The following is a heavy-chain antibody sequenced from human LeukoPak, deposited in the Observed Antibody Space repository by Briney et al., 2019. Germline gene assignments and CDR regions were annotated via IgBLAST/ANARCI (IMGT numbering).Heavy chain of an antibody. CDR2: ISGSSYYI. Sequence: PGGSLRLSCAASGFTFSSYSMNWVRQAPGKGLEWVSSISGSSYYIYYADSVKGRFTISRDNSKNTLYLQMSSLRAEDTAIYYCAKDFYYDGLRDVFDMWGQGTMVTVSS. J-gene: IGHJ3*02. V-gene: IGHV3-21*04. D-gene: IGHD3-22*01. CDR1: GFTFSSYS. CDR3: AKDFYYDGLRDVFDM.